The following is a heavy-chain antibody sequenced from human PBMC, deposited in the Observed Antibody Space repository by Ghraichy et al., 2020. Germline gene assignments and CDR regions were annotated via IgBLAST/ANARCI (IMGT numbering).Heavy chain of an antibody. CDR3: ARVLLRQWLPPGGENWFDP. CDR2: IYYSGST. CDR1: GGSVSSGSYY. V-gene: IGHV4-61*01. D-gene: IGHD6-19*01. Sequence: SETLSLTCTVSGGSVSSGSYYWSWIRQPPGKGLEWIGYIYYSGSTNYNPSLKSRVTISVDTSKNQFSLKLSSVTAADTAVYYCARVLLRQWLPPGGENWFDPWGQGTLVTVSS. J-gene: IGHJ5*02.